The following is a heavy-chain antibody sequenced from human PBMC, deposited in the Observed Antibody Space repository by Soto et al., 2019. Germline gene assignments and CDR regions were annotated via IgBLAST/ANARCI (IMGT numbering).Heavy chain of an antibody. V-gene: IGHV3-23*01. J-gene: IGHJ6*03. Sequence: EVQLLESGGGLVQPGGSLRLSCAASGFTFSSYAMSWVRQAPGKGLEWVSAISGSGGSTYYADSVKGRFTISRDNSKNTLYLQMNSLRAEDTAVYYCAKFGSTSAYYYYYMDVWGKGTTVTVSS. CDR1: GFTFSSYA. CDR2: ISGSGGST. D-gene: IGHD2-2*01. CDR3: AKFGSTSAYYYYYMDV.